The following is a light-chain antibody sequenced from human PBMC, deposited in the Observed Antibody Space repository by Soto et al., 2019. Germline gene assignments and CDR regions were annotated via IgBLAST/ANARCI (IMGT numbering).Light chain of an antibody. Sequence: QSALTQPASVSGSPGQSITISCTGTSSDVGGYNYVSWYQQHPGKAPKLMIYEVSNRPSGVSNRFSGSKSGKTASLTISGLQAEDEADYYCRSYTSSSTSYVFGTGTKVTVL. J-gene: IGLJ1*01. V-gene: IGLV2-14*01. CDR3: RSYTSSSTSYV. CDR1: SSDVGGYNY. CDR2: EVS.